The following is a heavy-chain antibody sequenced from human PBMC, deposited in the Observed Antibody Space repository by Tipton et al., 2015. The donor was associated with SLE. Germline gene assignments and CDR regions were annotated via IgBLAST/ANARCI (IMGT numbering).Heavy chain of an antibody. CDR1: GYSISSGYY. J-gene: IGHJ4*02. CDR3: ARDRAAAGPKVDY. Sequence: LRLSCAVSGYSISSGYYWGWIRQPPGKGLEWIGSIYHSGSTYYNPSLKSRVTISVDTSKNQFSLKLSSVTAADTAVYYCARDRAAAGPKVDYWGQGTLVTVSS. D-gene: IGHD6-13*01. V-gene: IGHV4-38-2*02. CDR2: IYHSGST.